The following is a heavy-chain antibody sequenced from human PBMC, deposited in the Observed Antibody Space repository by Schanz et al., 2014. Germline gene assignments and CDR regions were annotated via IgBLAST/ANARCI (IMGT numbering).Heavy chain of an antibody. CDR2: LKSKTDGGTT. V-gene: IGHV3-15*01. Sequence: EVQLVASGGGLVKPGGSLRLSCAVSGLTFSSAWMGWVRQAPGKGLEWVGRLKSKTDGGTTYYAAPVKGRFSISRDDSKNTLYLQMNVLKTPDASVYFCTTDRGITVRPLFDYWGLGTLVTVSS. CDR3: TTDRGITVRPLFDY. J-gene: IGHJ4*02. D-gene: IGHD6-6*01. CDR1: GLTFSSAW.